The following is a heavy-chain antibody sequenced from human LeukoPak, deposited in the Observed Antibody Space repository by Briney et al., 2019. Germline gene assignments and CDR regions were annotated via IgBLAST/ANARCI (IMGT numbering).Heavy chain of an antibody. CDR2: ISAYNDNT. Sequence: GASVKVSCKASGYTFTRYGISWVRQAPGQGLEWMGWISAYNDNTKYAQKLQGRVTMTTGTSTSTAYMELRSLRSDDTAMYYCARDPGQSSGYGFDYWGQGTLVTVSS. J-gene: IGHJ4*02. D-gene: IGHD5-12*01. V-gene: IGHV1-18*01. CDR3: ARDPGQSSGYGFDY. CDR1: GYTFTRYG.